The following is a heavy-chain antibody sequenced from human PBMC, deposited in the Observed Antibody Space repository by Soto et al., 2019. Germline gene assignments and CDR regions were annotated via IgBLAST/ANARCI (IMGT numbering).Heavy chain of an antibody. V-gene: IGHV3-30*18. J-gene: IGHJ6*03. CDR2: ISYDGSNK. CDR1: GFTFSSYG. CDR3: AKDPNPLPNYYYYYMDV. Sequence: GGSLRLSCAASGFTFSSYGMHWVRQAPGKGLEWVAVISYDGSNKYYADSVKGRFTISRDNSKNTLYLQMNSLRAEDTAVYYCAKDPNPLPNYYYYYMDVWGKGTTVTVSS.